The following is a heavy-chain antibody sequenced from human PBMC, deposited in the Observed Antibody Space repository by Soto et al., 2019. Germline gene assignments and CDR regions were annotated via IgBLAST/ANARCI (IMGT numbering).Heavy chain of an antibody. CDR1: GFTFSDYY. CDR2: ISSSGSTI. J-gene: IGHJ2*01. Sequence: GGSLRLSCAASGFTFSDYYMSWIRQAPGKGLEWVSYISSSGSTIYYADSVKGRFTISRDNAKNSLYLQMNSLRAEDTAVYYCASDAGYSSGHYWYFDLWGRGTLVTVSS. D-gene: IGHD6-19*01. V-gene: IGHV3-11*01. CDR3: ASDAGYSSGHYWYFDL.